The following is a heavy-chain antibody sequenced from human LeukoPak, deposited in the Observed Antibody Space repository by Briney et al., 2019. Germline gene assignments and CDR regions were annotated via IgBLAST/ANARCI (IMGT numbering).Heavy chain of an antibody. J-gene: IGHJ5*02. CDR3: ARFIAAAGSRWFDP. CDR2: INHSGST. D-gene: IGHD6-13*01. V-gene: IGHV4-34*01. Sequence: SETLSLTCAVYGGSFSGYYWSWIRQPPGKGLEWIGEINHSGSTNYNPSLKSRVTISVDTSKNQFSLKLRSVTAADTAVYYCARFIAAAGSRWFDPWGQGTLVTVSS. CDR1: GGSFSGYY.